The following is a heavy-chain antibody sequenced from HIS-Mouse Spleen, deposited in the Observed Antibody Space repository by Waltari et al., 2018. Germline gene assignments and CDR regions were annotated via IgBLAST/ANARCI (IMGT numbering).Heavy chain of an antibody. CDR2: INHSGST. D-gene: IGHD6-6*01. J-gene: IGHJ4*02. V-gene: IGHV4-34*01. CDR1: GGSFSVYY. CDR3: ARGLAARFDY. Sequence: QVQLQQWGAGLLKPSETLSLTCAVIGGSFSVYYWSWIRQPPGKGLGWIGEINHSGSTNYNPSLKSRVTISVDTSKNQFSLKLSSVTAADTAVYYCARGLAARFDYWGQGTLVTVSS.